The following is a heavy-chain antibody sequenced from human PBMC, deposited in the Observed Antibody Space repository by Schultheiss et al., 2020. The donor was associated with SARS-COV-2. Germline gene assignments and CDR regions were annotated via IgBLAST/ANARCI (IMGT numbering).Heavy chain of an antibody. CDR3: AKVPPYSSSWYYFDY. D-gene: IGHD6-13*01. V-gene: IGHV3-30*18. Sequence: GGSLRLSCAASGFTFSSYGMHWVRQAPGKGLEWVAVISYDGSNKYYADSVKGRFTISRDNSKNTLYLQMNSLRAEDTAVYYCAKVPPYSSSWYYFDYWGQGTLVTVSS. CDR2: ISYDGSNK. J-gene: IGHJ4*02. CDR1: GFTFSSYG.